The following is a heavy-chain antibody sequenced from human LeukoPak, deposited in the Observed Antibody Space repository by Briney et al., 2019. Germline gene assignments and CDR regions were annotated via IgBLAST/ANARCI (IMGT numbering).Heavy chain of an antibody. CDR1: GFTFSSHA. CDR2: ISGSGGST. J-gene: IGHJ4*02. CDR3: AKGYYYGSGSYSTFDY. V-gene: IGHV3-23*01. D-gene: IGHD3-10*01. Sequence: PGGSLRLSCAASGFTFSSHALSWLRQAPGKGLEWVSTISGSGGSTYYADSVKGRFTISRDNFKNTLYVQMSSLRADDTAVYYCAKGYYYGSGSYSTFDYWGRGTLVTVSS.